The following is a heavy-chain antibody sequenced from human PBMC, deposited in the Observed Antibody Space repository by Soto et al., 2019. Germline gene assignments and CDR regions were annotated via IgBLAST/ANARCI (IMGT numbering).Heavy chain of an antibody. D-gene: IGHD3-22*01. V-gene: IGHV4-59*01. CDR1: GGSISSYY. CDR2: IYYSGST. J-gene: IGHJ6*02. CDR3: AREMSYYDSSGYYPGAYYYYGMDV. Sequence: SETLSLTCTVSGGSISSYYWSWIRQPPGKGLEWIGYIYYSGSTNYNPSLKSRVTISVDTSKNQFSLKLSSVTAADTAVYYCAREMSYYDSSGYYPGAYYYYGMDVWGQGTTVTVSS.